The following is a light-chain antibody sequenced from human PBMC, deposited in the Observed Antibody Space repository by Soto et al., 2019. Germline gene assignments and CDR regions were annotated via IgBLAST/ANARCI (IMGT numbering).Light chain of an antibody. Sequence: QSVLTQPASVSGSPGQSITISCTGTSSDVGGYNYVSWYQQHPGKAPKLMIYDVSDRPSGVSNRFSASKSCNTASLPISGLQAEDEADYYCCSYTSSSTPWVFGTGTKVTVL. CDR1: SSDVGGYNY. CDR3: CSYTSSSTPWV. J-gene: IGLJ1*01. CDR2: DVS. V-gene: IGLV2-14*03.